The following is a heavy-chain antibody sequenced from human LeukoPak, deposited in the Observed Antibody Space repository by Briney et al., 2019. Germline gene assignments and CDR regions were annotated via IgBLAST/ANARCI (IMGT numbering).Heavy chain of an antibody. CDR3: ARDYYDSSGPLDAFDI. CDR1: GFTFSSYG. Sequence: SGGFLRLSCAASGFTFSSYGMHWVRQAPGKGLEWVAFIRYDGSNKYYADSVKGRFTISRDNSKNTLYLQMNSLRAEDTAVYYCARDYYDSSGPLDAFDIWGQGTMVTVSS. D-gene: IGHD3-22*01. V-gene: IGHV3-30*02. J-gene: IGHJ3*02. CDR2: IRYDGSNK.